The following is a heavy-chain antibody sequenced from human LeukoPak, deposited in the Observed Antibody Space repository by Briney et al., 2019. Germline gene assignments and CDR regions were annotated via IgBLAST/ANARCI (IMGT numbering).Heavy chain of an antibody. Sequence: GGSLRLSCAASGFTFSSYGMSWVRQAPGKGLEWVSAITGNGANTFYADSVKGRSTISRDNSKNTMYLQMNSLRAEDTALYYCARDRSGSYPNWFDPWGQGTLVTVSS. CDR1: GFTFSSYG. J-gene: IGHJ5*02. CDR3: ARDRSGSYPNWFDP. CDR2: ITGNGANT. D-gene: IGHD3-10*01. V-gene: IGHV3-23*01.